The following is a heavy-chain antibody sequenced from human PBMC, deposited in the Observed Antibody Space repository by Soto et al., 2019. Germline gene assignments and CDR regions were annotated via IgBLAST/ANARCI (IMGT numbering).Heavy chain of an antibody. CDR3: AHSSSDYAILTGYSPRGFDH. J-gene: IGHJ4*02. V-gene: IGHV2-5*02. CDR2: IYWDDDK. Sequence: QITLKESGPTLVKPTQTLTLTCTFSGFSLSTSGVGVGWIRQPPGKALEWLALIYWDDDKRYSPSLKSRLTIAKDTSKHQVVLTLTNLDPVDTAPYYCAHSSSDYAILTGYSPRGFDHWGQGTLVTVSS. D-gene: IGHD3-9*01. CDR1: GFSLSTSGVG.